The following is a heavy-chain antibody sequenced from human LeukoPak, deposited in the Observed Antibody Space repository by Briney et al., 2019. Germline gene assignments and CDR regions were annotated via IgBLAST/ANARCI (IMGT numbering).Heavy chain of an antibody. CDR3: ARDRRYDILTGAPYYYYGMDV. CDR2: IYYSGST. Sequence: SQTLSLTCTVSGGSISSGGYYWSWIRQHPGKGLEWIGYIYYSGSTYYNPSLKSRVTISVDTSRNQFSLKLSSVTAADTAVYYCARDRRYDILTGAPYYYYGMDVWGQGTTVTVSS. CDR1: GGSISSGGYY. V-gene: IGHV4-31*03. D-gene: IGHD3-9*01. J-gene: IGHJ6*02.